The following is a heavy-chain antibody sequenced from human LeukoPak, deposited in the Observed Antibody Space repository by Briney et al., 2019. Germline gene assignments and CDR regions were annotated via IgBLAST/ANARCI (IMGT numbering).Heavy chain of an antibody. Sequence: GGSLRLSCAVSGFTFRHYWMSWVRQAPGKGLGWVANIKQDGSEKYYVDSVKGRFTISRDNAKNSLYLQMNSLRAEDTAVYFCARSTNYYDSSGNFDYWGQGTLVTVSS. CDR3: ARSTNYYDSSGNFDY. D-gene: IGHD3-22*01. CDR2: IKQDGSEK. CDR1: GFTFRHYW. J-gene: IGHJ4*02. V-gene: IGHV3-7*01.